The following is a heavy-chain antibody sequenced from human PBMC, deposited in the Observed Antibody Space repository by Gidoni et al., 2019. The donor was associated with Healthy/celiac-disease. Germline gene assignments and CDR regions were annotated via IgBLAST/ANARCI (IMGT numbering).Heavy chain of an antibody. Sequence: EVQLVEAGGGLVKNGGSLRRAGAASGFTFSSYSMNWVRQAPGKGLGWVSSISSSSSYISYAASVKGRFTISRDNAKNSLYLQMNSLRAEDTAVYYCARDVHYYDNQWDYYMDVWGKGTTVTVSS. CDR3: ARDVHYYDNQWDYYMDV. J-gene: IGHJ6*03. D-gene: IGHD3-22*01. V-gene: IGHV3-21*01. CDR2: ISSSSSYI. CDR1: GFTFSSYS.